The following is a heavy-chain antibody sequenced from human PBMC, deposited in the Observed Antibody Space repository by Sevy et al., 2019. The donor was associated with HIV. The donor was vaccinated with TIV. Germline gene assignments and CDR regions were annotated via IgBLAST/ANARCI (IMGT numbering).Heavy chain of an antibody. V-gene: IGHV4-39*01. CDR2: IYYSGST. CDR3: ARVNDFWSGYSKTYYFDY. D-gene: IGHD3-3*01. J-gene: IGHJ4*02. Sequence: SETLSLTCTVSGGSISSSSYYWGWIRQPPVKGLEWIGSIYYSGSTCYNPSLKSRVTISVDTSKNQFSLKLSSVTAADTAVYYCARVNDFWSGYSKTYYFDYWGQGTLVTVSS. CDR1: GGSISSSSYY.